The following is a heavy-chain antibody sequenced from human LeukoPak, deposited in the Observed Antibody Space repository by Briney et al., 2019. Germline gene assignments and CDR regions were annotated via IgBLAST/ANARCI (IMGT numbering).Heavy chain of an antibody. CDR2: IVVGSGNT. V-gene: IGHV1-58*02. CDR3: AAGAYVQGAFDI. Sequence: SVKVSCKASGYTFTGYYMHWVRQAPGQGLEWIGWIVVGSGNTNYAQKFQERVTITRDMSTSTAYMELSSLRSEDTAVYYCAAGAYVQGAFDIWGQGTMVTVSS. CDR1: GYTFTGYY. J-gene: IGHJ3*02. D-gene: IGHD3-16*01.